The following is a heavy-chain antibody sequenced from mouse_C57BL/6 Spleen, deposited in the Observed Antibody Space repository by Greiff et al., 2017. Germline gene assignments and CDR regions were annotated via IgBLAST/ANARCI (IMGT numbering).Heavy chain of an antibody. D-gene: IGHD2-13*01. V-gene: IGHV14-4*01. CDR3: TTDGDPPVFDV. Sequence: EVQLQQSGAELVRPGASVKLSCTASGFNIKDDYMHWVKQRPEQGLEWIGWIDPENGDTEYASKFQGTATLTADPSSNTAYLHLSSLTSEDTAVDYCTTDGDPPVFDVWGTGTTVTVSA. CDR1: GFNIKDDY. J-gene: IGHJ1*03. CDR2: IDPENGDT.